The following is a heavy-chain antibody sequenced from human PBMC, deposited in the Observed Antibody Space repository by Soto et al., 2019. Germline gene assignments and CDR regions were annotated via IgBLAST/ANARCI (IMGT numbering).Heavy chain of an antibody. CDR3: ARATVTAFDY. Sequence: SETLSLTCAVSGDSISSAGYSWSWIRQPPGKGLEWIGYIYHSGSTYYNPSLKSRVTISVDRSKNQFSLKLNSVTAADTAVYYCARATVTAFDYWGQGTLVTVSS. CDR2: IYHSGST. J-gene: IGHJ4*02. CDR1: GDSISSAGYS. D-gene: IGHD4-17*01. V-gene: IGHV4-30-2*01.